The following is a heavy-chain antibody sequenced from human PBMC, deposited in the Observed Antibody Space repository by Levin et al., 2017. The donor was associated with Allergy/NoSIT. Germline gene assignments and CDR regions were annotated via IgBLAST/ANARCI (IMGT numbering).Heavy chain of an antibody. CDR1: EYIFTSHW. D-gene: IGHD5-18*01. CDR3: AVLDRESSYAGFDY. V-gene: IGHV5-51*01. J-gene: IGHJ4*02. Sequence: GESLKISCKGSEYIFTSHWIGWVRQMPGKGLGWMGIIYPGDSDTKYSPSFQGQVTISADKSISTAYLQWSSLRASDTAMYFCAVLDRESSYAGFDYWGQGTLVTVSS. CDR2: IYPGDSDT.